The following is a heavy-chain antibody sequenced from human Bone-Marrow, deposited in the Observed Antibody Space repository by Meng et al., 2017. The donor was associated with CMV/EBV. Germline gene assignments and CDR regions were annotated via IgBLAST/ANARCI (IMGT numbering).Heavy chain of an antibody. Sequence: GGSLRLSCVASGFTLSPYGMNWVRQAPGRGLEWISYINWSSTAKYYAESVRGRFTVSRDDPKNSLYLQMNSLRAEDTAVYYCTRDSDGNFDLWGPGTPVTFSS. CDR1: GFTLSPYG. J-gene: IGHJ5*02. CDR3: TRDSDGNFDL. V-gene: IGHV3-48*04. CDR2: INWSSTAK. D-gene: IGHD4-23*01.